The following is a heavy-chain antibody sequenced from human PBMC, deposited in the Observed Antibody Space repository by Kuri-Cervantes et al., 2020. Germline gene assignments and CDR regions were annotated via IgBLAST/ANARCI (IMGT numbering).Heavy chain of an antibody. J-gene: IGHJ5*02. V-gene: IGHV3-21*04. CDR2: ISSSSSYI. CDR3: ARDLYYDSSVPFS. D-gene: IGHD3-22*01. Sequence: GGSLRLSCAASGFTFSSYSMNWVRQAPGKGLEWVSSISSSSSYIYYADSVKGRFTISRDNSKNTLYLQMNSLRAEDTAFYYCARDLYYDSSVPFSWGQGTLVTVSS. CDR1: GFTFSSYS.